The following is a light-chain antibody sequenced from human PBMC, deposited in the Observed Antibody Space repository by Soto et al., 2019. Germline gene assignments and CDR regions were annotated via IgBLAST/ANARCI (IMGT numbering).Light chain of an antibody. V-gene: IGKV3-20*01. Sequence: EIVLTQSPDTLSLFPGERATLSCRASQSISSTYLAWYQQKPGQAPRPLISAASNRATGTPARFSGSGSGTDFTLTISRLAPEDFAVYYCQQYGSSRWTFGQAAKVEGK. J-gene: IGKJ1*01. CDR1: QSISSTY. CDR2: AAS. CDR3: QQYGSSRWT.